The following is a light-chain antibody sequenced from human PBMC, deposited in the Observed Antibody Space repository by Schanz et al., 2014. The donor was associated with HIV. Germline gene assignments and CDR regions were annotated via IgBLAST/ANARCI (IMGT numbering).Light chain of an antibody. CDR3: ASWDDSLNGVV. Sequence: QSALTQPPSASGSPGQSVNISCTGTSSDVGGYYYVSWYQQHPGKAPKLMIYEVSKRPSGVPDRFSGSKSGTSASLAISGLQSEDEADYYCASWDDSLNGVVFGGGTKVTVL. V-gene: IGLV2-8*01. CDR1: SSDVGGYYY. J-gene: IGLJ2*01. CDR2: EVS.